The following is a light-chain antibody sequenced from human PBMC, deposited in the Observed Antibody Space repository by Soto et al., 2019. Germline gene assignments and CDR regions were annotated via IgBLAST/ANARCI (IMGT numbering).Light chain of an antibody. CDR1: QSIDSTY. J-gene: IGKJ1*01. V-gene: IGKV3-20*01. CDR3: QRYGGSPWT. CDR2: SAS. Sequence: ETVLTQSPDTLSLSPGERATLSCRASQSIDSTYLAWFQQKPGQAPRLLIYSASFRATGIPDRFSSSGSGTDFTLTISRLEPEDFAVYYCQRYGGSPWTFGQGTKVEIK.